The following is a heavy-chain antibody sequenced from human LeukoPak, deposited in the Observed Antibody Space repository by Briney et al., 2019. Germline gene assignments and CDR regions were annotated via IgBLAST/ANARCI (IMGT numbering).Heavy chain of an antibody. D-gene: IGHD3-10*01. CDR3: TRGPSGSDY. CDR1: GYTFTCYY. Sequence: ASVKVSCKVSGYTFTCYYLHWVRQAPGQGLEWMGRINPSSGGTNYAQKFQGRVTMTRDTSINTAYMDLSSLRSDDTAVYYCTRGPSGSDYGGQGTLVTVSS. V-gene: IGHV1-2*06. J-gene: IGHJ4*02. CDR2: INPSSGGT.